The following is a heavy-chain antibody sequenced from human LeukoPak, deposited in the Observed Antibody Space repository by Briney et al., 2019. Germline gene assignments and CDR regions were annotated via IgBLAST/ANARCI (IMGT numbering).Heavy chain of an antibody. CDR1: GGSFCGYY. J-gene: IGHJ4*02. Sequence: SETLSLTCAVYGGSFCGYYWSWIRQPPGKGLEWIGEINHSGSTNYNPSLKSRVTISVDTSKNQFSLKLSSVTAADTAVYYCARADKAVAGKGLDYWGQGTLVTVSS. V-gene: IGHV4-34*01. CDR3: ARADKAVAGKGLDY. CDR2: INHSGST. D-gene: IGHD6-19*01.